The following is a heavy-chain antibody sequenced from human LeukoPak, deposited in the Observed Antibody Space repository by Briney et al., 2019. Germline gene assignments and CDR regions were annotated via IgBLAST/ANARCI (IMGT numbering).Heavy chain of an antibody. D-gene: IGHD6-13*01. Sequence: GESLKISCKGSGYRFSNYWIAWVRQMPGKGLEWMGVIYPVDSDTRFSPSFEGRVTISVDKSTSTAYMELSSLRSEDTAVYYCARAGSSSWLGVDYWGQGTLVTVSS. CDR2: IYPVDSDT. CDR1: GYRFSNYW. J-gene: IGHJ4*02. CDR3: ARAGSSSWLGVDY. V-gene: IGHV5-51*01.